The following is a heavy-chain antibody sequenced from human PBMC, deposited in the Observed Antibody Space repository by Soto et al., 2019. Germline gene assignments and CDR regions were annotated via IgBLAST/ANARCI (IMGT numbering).Heavy chain of an antibody. CDR1: GASISSHNW. V-gene: IGHV4-4*02. J-gene: IGHJ4*02. D-gene: IGHD2-15*01. Sequence: QVQLQESGPGLVKPSGPLSLTCVVSGASISSHNWWSWVRQPPGKGLEWIGEIYHSGTTSYNPSLKSRVTMSVDKSKNQFSLKVTSVTAADTAGYFCAKDGSGHPYYSDNWGQGTLVTVSS. CDR2: IYHSGTT. CDR3: AKDGSGHPYYSDN.